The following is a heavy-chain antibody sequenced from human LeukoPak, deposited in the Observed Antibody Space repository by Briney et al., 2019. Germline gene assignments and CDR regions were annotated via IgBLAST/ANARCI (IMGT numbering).Heavy chain of an antibody. J-gene: IGHJ3*02. D-gene: IGHD2-2*01. V-gene: IGHV4-31*03. CDR3: ARVVGYCSSTSCPRVYAFDI. CDR2: IYYSGST. Sequence: PSETLSLTRTVSGGSISSGGYYWSWIRQHPGKGLEWIGYIYYSGSTYYNPSLKSRVTISVDTSKNQFSLKLSSVTAADTAVYYCARVVGYCSSTSCPRVYAFDIWGQGTMVTVSS. CDR1: GGSISSGGYY.